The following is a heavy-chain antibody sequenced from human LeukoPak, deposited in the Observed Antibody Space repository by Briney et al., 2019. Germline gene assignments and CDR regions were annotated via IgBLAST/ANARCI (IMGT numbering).Heavy chain of an antibody. CDR2: IQYDGSNK. Sequence: GGSLRLSCAASGFTFSSYGMHWVRQAPGKGLEWVTFIQYDGSNKYYADSVKGRFTISRDNSKNTLYLQMNSPRAEDTAVYYCAKDTAMVLTFDYWGQGTLVTVSS. J-gene: IGHJ4*02. V-gene: IGHV3-30*02. CDR1: GFTFSSYG. CDR3: AKDTAMVLTFDY. D-gene: IGHD5-18*01.